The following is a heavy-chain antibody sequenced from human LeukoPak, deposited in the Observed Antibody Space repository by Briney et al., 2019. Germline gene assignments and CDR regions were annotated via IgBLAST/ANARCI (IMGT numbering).Heavy chain of an antibody. D-gene: IGHD1-26*01. CDR2: ISGSGGST. J-gene: IGHJ4*02. CDR1: GFTFSSYA. CDR3: AKFGSSREPGDY. Sequence: GRSLRLSCAASGFTFSSYAMSWVRQAPGKGLEWVSSISGSGGSTYYADSVKGRFTIYRDNSKNTLYLQMNSLRAEDTAVYYCAKFGSSREPGDYWGQGTLVTVSS. V-gene: IGHV3-23*01.